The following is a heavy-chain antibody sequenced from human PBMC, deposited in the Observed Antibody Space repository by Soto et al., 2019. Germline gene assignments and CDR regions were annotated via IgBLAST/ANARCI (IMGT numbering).Heavy chain of an antibody. J-gene: IGHJ6*02. D-gene: IGHD4-17*01. Sequence: QVQLVESGGGVVQPGRSLRLSCAASGFTFSSYGMHWVRQAPGKGLERVAVISYDGSNKYYADSVKGRFTISRDNYKNTLYMQMNSLRAEDTAVYYCAKDHDYGDLYYYGMDVWGQGTTVTGSS. CDR1: GFTFSSYG. CDR3: AKDHDYGDLYYYGMDV. CDR2: ISYDGSNK. V-gene: IGHV3-30*18.